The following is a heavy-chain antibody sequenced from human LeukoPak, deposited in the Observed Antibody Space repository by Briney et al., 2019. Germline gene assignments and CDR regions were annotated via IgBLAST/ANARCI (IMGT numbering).Heavy chain of an antibody. CDR3: ARDDQDVVVPANDAFDI. CDR1: GFTFSSYS. CDR2: ISSSSSYI. Sequence: GGSLRLSCAASGFTFSSYSMNWVRQAPGKGLEWVSSISSSSSYIYYADSVKGRFSISRDNAKNSLYLQMNSLRAEDTAVYYCARDDQDVVVPANDAFDIWGRGTMVTVSP. J-gene: IGHJ3*02. V-gene: IGHV3-21*01. D-gene: IGHD2-2*01.